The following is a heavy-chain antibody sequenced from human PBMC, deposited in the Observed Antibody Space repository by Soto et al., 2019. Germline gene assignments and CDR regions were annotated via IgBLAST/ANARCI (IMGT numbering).Heavy chain of an antibody. D-gene: IGHD2-8*01. CDR3: ARQRPVLYY. J-gene: IGHJ4*02. CDR1: GWSFSGYY. Sequence: QVQLQQWGAGLLKPSETLSLTGSVYGWSFSGYYWSWIRQPPGKGLEWIGEINHSGSTNYNPSLKSRVTISVDTSKNPFSLTLSSVTAADTAVYYCARQRPVLYYWRQGTPVTVSS. V-gene: IGHV4-34*01. CDR2: INHSGST.